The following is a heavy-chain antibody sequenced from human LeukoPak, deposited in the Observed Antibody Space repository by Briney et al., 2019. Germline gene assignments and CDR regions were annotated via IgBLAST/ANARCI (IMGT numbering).Heavy chain of an antibody. CDR1: GYTLTSYD. Sequence: ASVKFSCKASGYTLTSYDINCVRQATGQGLEWMGWMNPNSGNTGYAQKFQGRVTITRNTSISTAYMELSSLRSEDTAVYYCARGLLGAPSYWGQGILVTVSS. CDR2: MNPNSGNT. D-gene: IGHD1-26*01. CDR3: ARGLLGAPSY. J-gene: IGHJ4*02. V-gene: IGHV1-8*03.